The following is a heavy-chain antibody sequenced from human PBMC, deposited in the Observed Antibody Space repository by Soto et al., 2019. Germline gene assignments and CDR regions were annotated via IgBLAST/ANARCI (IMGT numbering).Heavy chain of an antibody. V-gene: IGHV3-21*04. CDR3: ASSSIASPGTFDY. Sequence: GGSLRLSCAASGFTFSSYSMNWVRQAPGKGLEWVSSISSSSSYIYYADSVKGRFTISRDNAKNSLYLQMSSLRAEDTAVYYCASSSIASPGTFDYWGPGTLVTVSS. D-gene: IGHD6-13*01. J-gene: IGHJ4*02. CDR1: GFTFSSYS. CDR2: ISSSSSYI.